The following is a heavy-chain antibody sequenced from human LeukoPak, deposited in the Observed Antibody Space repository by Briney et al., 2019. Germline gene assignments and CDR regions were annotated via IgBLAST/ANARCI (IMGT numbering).Heavy chain of an antibody. CDR1: GGSISSYY. Sequence: SETLSLTCTVSGGSISSYYWSWIRQPPGKGLEWIGYIYYSGSTNYNPSLKSRVTISVDTSKNQFSLKLSSVTAADTAVYYCAAQRVAAAGAIDWGQGTLVTVSS. CDR3: AAQRVAAAGAID. V-gene: IGHV4-59*12. CDR2: IYYSGST. D-gene: IGHD6-13*01. J-gene: IGHJ4*02.